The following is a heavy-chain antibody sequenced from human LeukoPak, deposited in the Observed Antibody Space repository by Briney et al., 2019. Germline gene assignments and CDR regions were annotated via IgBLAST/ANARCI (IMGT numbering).Heavy chain of an antibody. J-gene: IGHJ4*02. CDR3: ARTLYCSGGSCGDYFDY. D-gene: IGHD2-15*01. V-gene: IGHV4-59*01. Sequence: SETLSLTCTVSDGSISSYYWSWIRQPPGKGLEWIGYIYYSGSTNYNPSLKSRVTISVDTSKNQFSLKLSSVTAADTAVYYCARTLYCSGGSCGDYFDYWGQGTLVTVSS. CDR1: DGSISSYY. CDR2: IYYSGST.